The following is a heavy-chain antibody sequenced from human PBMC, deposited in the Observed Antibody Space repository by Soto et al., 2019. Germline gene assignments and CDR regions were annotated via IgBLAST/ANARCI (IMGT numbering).Heavy chain of an antibody. CDR3: ARERIVGTSYFEY. Sequence: SETLSLTCTGSGGSINRFYWSWIRQPSGKGLEWIGRIYSSGTTNYNPSLKSRVTMSVDTSKNQFSLNLTSVTAADTAVYYGARERIVGTSYFEYWGQRILVTVSS. CDR1: GGSINRFY. D-gene: IGHD1-26*01. V-gene: IGHV4-4*07. J-gene: IGHJ4*02. CDR2: IYSSGTT.